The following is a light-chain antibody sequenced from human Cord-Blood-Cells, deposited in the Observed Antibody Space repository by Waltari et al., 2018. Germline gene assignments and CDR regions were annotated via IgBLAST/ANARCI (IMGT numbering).Light chain of an antibody. CDR2: LNSDGSH. J-gene: IGLJ3*02. CDR1: SGQSSHP. CDR3: QTWGTGIRV. V-gene: IGLV4-69*01. Sequence: QLVLTQSPSASASLGASVKLTCTLSSGQSSHPIAWHQQQPEKGPRYLMKLNSDGSHSKGYGIPDRFSGSSSGAERYLTISSLQSEDEADYYCQTWGTGIRVFGGGTKLTVL.